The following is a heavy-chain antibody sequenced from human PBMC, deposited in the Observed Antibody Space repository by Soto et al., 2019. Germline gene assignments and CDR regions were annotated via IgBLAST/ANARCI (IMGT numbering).Heavy chain of an antibody. J-gene: IGHJ6*02. V-gene: IGHV3-7*05. CDR3: AKYIGEQPHHYYGMDV. D-gene: IGHD1-26*01. Sequence: PGGSLRLSCAASGFSFSSYWMTWVRQAPGKGLEWVANINQYGNKKNYVDSVKGRFTVSRDNAKNSLYLQMNRLRAEDTALYYCAKYIGEQPHHYYGMDVWGQGTTVTVSS. CDR1: GFSFSSYW. CDR2: INQYGNKK.